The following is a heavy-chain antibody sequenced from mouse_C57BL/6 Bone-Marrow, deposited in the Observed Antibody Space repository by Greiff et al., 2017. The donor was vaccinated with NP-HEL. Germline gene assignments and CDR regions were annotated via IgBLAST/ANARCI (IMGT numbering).Heavy chain of an antibody. CDR3: ARRHYGSSGLIAY. CDR2: ISSGSSTI. J-gene: IGHJ3*01. Sequence: EVKLMESGGGLVKPGGSLKLSCAASGFTFSDYGMHWVRQAPEKGLEWVAYISSGSSTIYYADTVKGRFTISRDNAKNTLFLQMTSLRSEDTAMYYCARRHYGSSGLIAYWGQGTLVTVSA. V-gene: IGHV5-17*01. CDR1: GFTFSDYG. D-gene: IGHD1-1*01.